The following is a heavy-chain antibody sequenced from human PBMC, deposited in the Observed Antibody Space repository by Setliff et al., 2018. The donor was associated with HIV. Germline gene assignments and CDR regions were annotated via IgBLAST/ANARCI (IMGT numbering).Heavy chain of an antibody. Sequence: SETLSLTCTVSGGSISSGSYYWSWIRQPAGKGLEWIGRIYTSGSTNYNPSLKSRVTISLDPSKNQFSLKLSSVTAADPAVYYCAREVFSGWRIFDIWGHGTMVTVSS. V-gene: IGHV4-61*02. D-gene: IGHD6-19*01. J-gene: IGHJ3*02. CDR2: IYTSGST. CDR1: GGSISSGSYY. CDR3: AREVFSGWRIFDI.